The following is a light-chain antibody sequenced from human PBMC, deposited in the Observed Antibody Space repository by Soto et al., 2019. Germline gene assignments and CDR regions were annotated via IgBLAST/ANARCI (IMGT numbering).Light chain of an antibody. Sequence: QMTQSPSSLSASVGEKIIITCRASRDVGSDVSWYQQKPGQAPKLLIYAASNLYTGVPSRFSGSRSGTELTLTISSLQPEDFASYYCLQDNGDSWTFGQGTKVEIE. CDR1: RDVGSD. CDR3: LQDNGDSWT. V-gene: IGKV1-6*01. J-gene: IGKJ1*01. CDR2: AAS.